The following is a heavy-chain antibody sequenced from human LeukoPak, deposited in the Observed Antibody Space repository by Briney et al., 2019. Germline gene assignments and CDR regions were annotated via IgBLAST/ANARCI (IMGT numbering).Heavy chain of an antibody. J-gene: IGHJ6*04. CDR3: AELGITMIGGV. CDR2: LYSDGNT. D-gene: IGHD3-10*02. V-gene: IGHV3-53*01. Sequence: GGSLRLSCAASGFTVSSHYMSWVRQAPGKGLQWVSVLYSDGNTYYADSVKGRFTISRDNAKNSLYLQMNSLRAEDTAVYYCAELGITMIGGVWGKGTPVTISS. CDR1: GFTVSSHY.